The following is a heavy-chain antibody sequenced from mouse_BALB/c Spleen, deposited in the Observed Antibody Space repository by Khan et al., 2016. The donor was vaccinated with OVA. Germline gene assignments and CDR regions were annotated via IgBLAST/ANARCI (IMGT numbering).Heavy chain of an antibody. Sequence: VQLQQSGPELMKPGASVKISCKASGYSFTSYYIHWIMQSHGKSLEWIGYIDPFSGGITYNQKFKGKATLTVDKSSSTAYIYFSNLTSEDSAVYYCTRHGYVAWFTYGGQGTLFTVSA. CDR2: IDPFSGGI. J-gene: IGHJ3*01. CDR1: GYSFTSYY. V-gene: IGHV1S135*01. D-gene: IGHD2-2*01. CDR3: TRHGYVAWFTY.